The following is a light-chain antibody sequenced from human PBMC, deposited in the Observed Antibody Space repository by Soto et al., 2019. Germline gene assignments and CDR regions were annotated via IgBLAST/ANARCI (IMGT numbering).Light chain of an antibody. Sequence: EIVMTQSPATLSVSPGERATLSCSASQSVSSNLAWYQQKPGQAPRLLIYGASTRATGIPDRFSGSGSGTEFTLTISRLEPEDFAVYYCQQYGSSPWTFGQGTKVDI. CDR1: QSVSSN. CDR2: GAS. J-gene: IGKJ1*01. V-gene: IGKV3-15*01. CDR3: QQYGSSPWT.